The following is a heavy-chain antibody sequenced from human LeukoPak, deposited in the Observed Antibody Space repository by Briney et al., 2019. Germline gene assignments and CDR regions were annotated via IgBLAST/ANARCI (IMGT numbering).Heavy chain of an antibody. CDR3: AGGGAVFGTKYNWFDP. J-gene: IGHJ5*02. D-gene: IGHD1-1*01. V-gene: IGHV1-2*06. Sequence: ASVRVSCKASGYTFTGHYMHWVRQAPGQGLEWMGRINPNSGGTNYAQKFQGRVTMTRDTSIITGYMELSRLRSDDTAVYYCAGGGAVFGTKYNWFDPWGQGTLVTVSS. CDR1: GYTFTGHY. CDR2: INPNSGGT.